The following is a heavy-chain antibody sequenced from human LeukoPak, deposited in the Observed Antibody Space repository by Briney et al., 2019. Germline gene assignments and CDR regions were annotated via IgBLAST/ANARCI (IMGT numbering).Heavy chain of an antibody. J-gene: IGHJ6*02. CDR2: ISGSGRSA. D-gene: IGHD3-10*01. CDR1: RFTFSSYV. CDR3: ARVSGSIQIWPQPFGDGMDV. V-gene: IGHV3-23*01. Sequence: GGSLRLSCAASRFTFSSYVMGWVRQAPGKGLECVSAISGSGRSAYYADSVKGRFTISREDSKNTLYLQMNILRAEDTAIYYCARVSGSIQIWPQPFGDGMDVWGQGTTVTVSS.